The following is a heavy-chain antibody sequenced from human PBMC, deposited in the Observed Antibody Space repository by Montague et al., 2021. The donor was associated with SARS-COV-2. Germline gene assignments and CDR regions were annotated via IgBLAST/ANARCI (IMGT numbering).Heavy chain of an antibody. CDR2: IHYTGNT. J-gene: IGHJ4*02. CDR3: ARLRTGSYVFDY. CDR1: SGSINGYY. V-gene: IGHV4-59*08. D-gene: IGHD1-26*01. Sequence: SETLSLTCTVSSGSINGYYWSWIRQSPGKGLDWIGYIHYTGNTNYNPSLKGRDTISLDTSKSQFSLRLSSVTAADTAVYSCARLRTGSYVFDYWGQGTLVTVSS.